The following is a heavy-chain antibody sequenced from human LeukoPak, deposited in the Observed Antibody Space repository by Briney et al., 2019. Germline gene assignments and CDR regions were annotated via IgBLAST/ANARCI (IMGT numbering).Heavy chain of an antibody. Sequence: GGSLRLSCAASGFIFDDYAIHWVRQAPGKGLEWVSGISWNSGSIGYADSVKGRFTISRDNAKNSLYLQVNSLRAEDTALYYCARAIGVTCISTSCYSFDYWGQGTLVTVSS. D-gene: IGHD2-2*02. CDR2: ISWNSGSI. J-gene: IGHJ4*02. CDR1: GFIFDDYA. CDR3: ARAIGVTCISTSCYSFDY. V-gene: IGHV3-9*01.